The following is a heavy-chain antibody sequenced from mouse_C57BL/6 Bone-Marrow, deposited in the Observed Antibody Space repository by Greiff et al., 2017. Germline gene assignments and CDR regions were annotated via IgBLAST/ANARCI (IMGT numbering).Heavy chain of an antibody. V-gene: IGHV1-5*01. J-gene: IGHJ4*01. Sequence: VQLKQSGTVLARPGASVKMSCKTSGYTFTSYWMHWVKQRPGQGLEWIGAIYPGNSDTSYNQKFKGKAKLTAVTSASTAYMELSSLTNEASAVYYCTRSPNWDGYAMDYWGQGTSVTVSS. D-gene: IGHD4-1*01. CDR1: GYTFTSYW. CDR3: TRSPNWDGYAMDY. CDR2: IYPGNSDT.